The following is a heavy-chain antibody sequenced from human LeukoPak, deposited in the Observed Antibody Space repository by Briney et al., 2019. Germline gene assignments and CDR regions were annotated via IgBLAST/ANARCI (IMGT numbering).Heavy chain of an antibody. D-gene: IGHD1-26*01. J-gene: IGHJ4*02. Sequence: GESLKISCKGSGYSFTSYWIGWVRQMPGKGLEWMGIIYPGDSDTRYSPSFQGQVTISADKSISTAYLQWGSLKASDTAMYYCARIMSGSYVPIDYWGQGTLVTVSS. CDR2: IYPGDSDT. CDR3: ARIMSGSYVPIDY. V-gene: IGHV5-51*01. CDR1: GYSFTSYW.